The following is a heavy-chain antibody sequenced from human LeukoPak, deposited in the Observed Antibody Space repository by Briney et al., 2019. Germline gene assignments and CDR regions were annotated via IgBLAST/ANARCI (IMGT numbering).Heavy chain of an antibody. CDR2: IWYDGNNK. Sequence: GGSLRLSCAASGFTFSHYAMNWVRRAPGKGLEWVAVIWYDGNNKNYADSVKGRFTISRDNSKNTLYLQMSSLRAEDTAVYYCAKDSSQNQLPSNHFEFWGQGTLVTVSS. V-gene: IGHV3-30*02. CDR1: GFTFSHYA. CDR3: AKDSSQNQLPSNHFEF. D-gene: IGHD2-2*01. J-gene: IGHJ4*02.